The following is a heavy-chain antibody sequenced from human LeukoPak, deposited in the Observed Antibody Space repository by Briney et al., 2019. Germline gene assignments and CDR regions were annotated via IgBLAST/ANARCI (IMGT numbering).Heavy chain of an antibody. CDR1: GGSISSGGYY. D-gene: IGHD3-16*01. CDR2: IYYSGST. CDR3: PRGADYLGP. V-gene: IGHV4-31*03. Sequence: SETLSLTCTVSGGSISSGGYYWSWIRQHQGKGLEWIGYIYYSGSTYYNPSLKSRVTISVDTSKNQFSLKLNSVTAADTAVYYCPRGADYLGPWGQGTLVTVSS. J-gene: IGHJ5*02.